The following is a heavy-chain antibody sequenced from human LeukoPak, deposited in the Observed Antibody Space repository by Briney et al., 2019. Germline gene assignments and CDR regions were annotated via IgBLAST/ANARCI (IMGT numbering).Heavy chain of an antibody. CDR1: GGSFSGYY. D-gene: IGHD3-10*01. CDR2: INHSGST. Sequence: PSETLSLTCAVYGGSFSGYYWSWIRQPPGKGLEWCGEINHSGSTNYNPSLKSRVTISVDTSKNQFSLKLSSVTAADTAVYYCASPPNPYTYYYGSGSYVSYFGYWGQGTLVTVSS. J-gene: IGHJ4*02. V-gene: IGHV4-34*01. CDR3: ASPPNPYTYYYGSGSYVSYFGY.